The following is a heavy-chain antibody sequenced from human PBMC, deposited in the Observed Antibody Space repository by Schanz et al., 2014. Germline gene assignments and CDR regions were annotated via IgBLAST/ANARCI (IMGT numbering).Heavy chain of an antibody. CDR2: VRNKNNRYTT. V-gene: IGHV3-72*01. J-gene: IGHJ4*02. Sequence: VQLVESGGGLVQPGGPLELSCAASGLPLSTTSRDGVGRPPGKGLEWVGRVRNKNNRYTTENAASVKGRFTISRDDSKNSLYLQMNSLKTEDTAMYYCARRASCSRIGCPFDSWGQGTLVTVSS. CDR3: ARRASCSRIGCPFDS. D-gene: IGHD2-2*01. CDR1: GLPLSTTS.